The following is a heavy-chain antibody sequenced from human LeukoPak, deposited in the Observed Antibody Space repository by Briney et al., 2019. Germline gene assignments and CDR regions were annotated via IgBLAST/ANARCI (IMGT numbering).Heavy chain of an antibody. J-gene: IGHJ5*02. Sequence: AASVKVSCKASGGTFSSYAISWVRQAPGQGLEWMGGIIPIFGTANYAQKFQGRVTITADESTSTAYMELSSLRSEDTAVYYCARKGASSIAVAEWDWFDPWGQGTLVTVSS. CDR1: GGTFSSYA. D-gene: IGHD6-19*01. V-gene: IGHV1-69*13. CDR3: ARKGASSIAVAEWDWFDP. CDR2: IIPIFGTA.